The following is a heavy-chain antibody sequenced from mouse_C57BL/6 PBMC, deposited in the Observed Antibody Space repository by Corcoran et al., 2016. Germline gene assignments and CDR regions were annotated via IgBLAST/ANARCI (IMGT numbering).Heavy chain of an antibody. CDR2: INPNNGGT. CDR3: ARRYYGSRYYFDY. V-gene: IGHV1-26*01. D-gene: IGHD1-1*01. Sequence: EVQLQQSGPELVKSGASVKISCKASGYTFTDYYMNWVKQSHGKSLEWIGDINPNNGGTSYNQKFKGKATLTVDKSSSTAYMELRSLTSEDSAVYYCARRYYGSRYYFDYWGQGTTLPVSS. J-gene: IGHJ2*01. CDR1: GYTFTDYY.